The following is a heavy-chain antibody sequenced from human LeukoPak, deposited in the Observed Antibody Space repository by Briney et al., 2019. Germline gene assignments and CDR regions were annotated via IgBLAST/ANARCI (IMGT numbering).Heavy chain of an antibody. V-gene: IGHV3-21*01. CDR3: PRPSYISAATDY. D-gene: IGHD6-19*01. CDR1: GFTFSRYS. Sequence: PGGSLRLSCAASGFTFSRYSMNWVRQAPGKGREWVSSIRSSSSYIYYADSVKGRLTIYRDNAKTSLYLQMNSLRAEDTPVYYCPRPSYISAATDYWGQGTLVTVSS. J-gene: IGHJ4*02. CDR2: IRSSSSYI.